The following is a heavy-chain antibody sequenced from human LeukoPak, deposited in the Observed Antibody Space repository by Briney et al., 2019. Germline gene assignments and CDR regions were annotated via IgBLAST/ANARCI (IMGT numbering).Heavy chain of an antibody. D-gene: IGHD3-22*01. Sequence: GGSLRLSCAASGFTFSSYGMHWVRQAPGKGLEWVAVISYDGSNKYYADSVKGRFTISRDNSKNTLYLQMNSLRAEDTAVYYCAKSGSTMIVVYYFDYWGQGTLVTVSS. CDR2: ISYDGSNK. J-gene: IGHJ4*02. CDR3: AKSGSTMIVVYYFDY. V-gene: IGHV3-30*18. CDR1: GFTFSSYG.